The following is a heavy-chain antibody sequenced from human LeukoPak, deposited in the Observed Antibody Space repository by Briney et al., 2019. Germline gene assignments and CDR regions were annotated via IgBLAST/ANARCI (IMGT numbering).Heavy chain of an antibody. CDR3: AKVGYSSGWYLDGAFDY. D-gene: IGHD6-19*01. CDR2: ISGSGDST. CDR1: GFTFSSDA. V-gene: IGHV3-23*01. Sequence: GGSLRLSCAASGFTFSSDAMSWVRQAPGEGLEWVSAISGSGDSTYYEDSVKGRFTISRDNYKNTLYLQMNSLRAEDTAVYYCAKVGYSSGWYLDGAFDYWGQGTLVTVSS. J-gene: IGHJ4*02.